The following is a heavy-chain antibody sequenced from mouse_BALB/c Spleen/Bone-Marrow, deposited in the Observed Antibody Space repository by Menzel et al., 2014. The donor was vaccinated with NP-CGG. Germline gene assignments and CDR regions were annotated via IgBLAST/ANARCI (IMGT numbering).Heavy chain of an antibody. V-gene: IGHV4-1*02. CDR1: GFDFSRYW. CDR2: INPESNTI. J-gene: IGHJ3*01. D-gene: IGHD2-3*01. Sequence: EVELQESGGDLVKPGGSLKLSCAASGFDFSRYWMSWVRQAPGKGLQWIGEINPESNTINYTPSLKDKFIISRDNAKNTLYLQMSKVRSEDTALYCCARLGYYGWFAYWGQGTLVTVSA. CDR3: ARLGYYGWFAY.